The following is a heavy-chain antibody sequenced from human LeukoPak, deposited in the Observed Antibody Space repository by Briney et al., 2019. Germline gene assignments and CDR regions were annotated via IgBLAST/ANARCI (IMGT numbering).Heavy chain of an antibody. J-gene: IGHJ6*02. CDR2: ISYDGNNK. CDR3: AKRFYDILTGYYYYYGMDV. V-gene: IGHV3-30*18. CDR1: GFPFSSYG. D-gene: IGHD3-9*01. Sequence: GGSLRLSCAASGFPFSSYGMHWVRQAPGKGLEWVAVISYDGNNKYYADSVKGRFTISRDNSKNTLYLQMNSLRAEDTAVYYCAKRFYDILTGYYYYYGMDVWGQGTTVTVSS.